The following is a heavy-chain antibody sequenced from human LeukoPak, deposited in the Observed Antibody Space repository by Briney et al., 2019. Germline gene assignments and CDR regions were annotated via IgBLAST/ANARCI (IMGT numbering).Heavy chain of an antibody. J-gene: IGHJ4*02. CDR2: IYTSGST. Sequence: SETLSLTCAVQDASFSGYDYSDISRPPGKGLEWIGRIYTSGSTNYNPSLKSRVTISVDTSRNQFSLKLSSVTAADTAVYYCARERNTWSFTLGAQVCYFDYWGQGTLVTVSS. CDR1: DASFSGYD. CDR3: ARERNTWSFTLGAQVCYFDY. D-gene: IGHD6-6*01. V-gene: IGHV4-4*08.